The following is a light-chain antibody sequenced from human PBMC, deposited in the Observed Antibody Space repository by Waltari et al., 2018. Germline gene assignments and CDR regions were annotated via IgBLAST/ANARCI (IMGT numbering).Light chain of an antibody. CDR1: QSVSRT. CDR3: QHYVMLPVT. V-gene: IGKV3-20*01. CDR2: GSS. J-gene: IGKJ1*01. Sequence: EIVLTQSPGTLSLSPGERATLSCRASQSVSRTLAWYQQKPGQAPRLLIYGSSTRATGIPDRFSGSGSGTDFSLTISRLEPEDFAVYYCQHYVMLPVTFGQGTKVEIK.